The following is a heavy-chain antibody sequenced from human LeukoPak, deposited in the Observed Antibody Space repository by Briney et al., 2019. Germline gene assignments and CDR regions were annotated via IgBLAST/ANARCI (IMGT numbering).Heavy chain of an antibody. D-gene: IGHD6-13*01. J-gene: IGHJ4*02. Sequence: ASVKVSCKASGYTFTSYGISWVRQAPGQGLEWMGWISAYNGNTNYAQKLQGRVTMTTDTSTSTAYMELSSLRSEDTAVYYCARGTTAGHSSSRFDYWGQGTLVTVSS. CDR2: ISAYNGNT. V-gene: IGHV1-18*01. CDR1: GYTFTSYG. CDR3: ARGTTAGHSSSRFDY.